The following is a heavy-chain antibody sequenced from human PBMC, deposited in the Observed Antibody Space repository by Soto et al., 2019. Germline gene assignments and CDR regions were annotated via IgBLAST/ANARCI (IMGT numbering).Heavy chain of an antibody. J-gene: IGHJ4*02. CDR1: GGTXTSYA. V-gene: IGHV1-69*06. Sequence: SXKVSFKASGGTXTSYAISWVRQAPGKGLEWMGGIIPIFGTANYAQKLQVRVTITADKSKRTAYMELSSLRPEDTDVYYCARNVGYSYGYIDYWGQGTLGTVS. CDR3: ARNVGYSYGYIDY. D-gene: IGHD5-18*01. CDR2: IIPIFGTA.